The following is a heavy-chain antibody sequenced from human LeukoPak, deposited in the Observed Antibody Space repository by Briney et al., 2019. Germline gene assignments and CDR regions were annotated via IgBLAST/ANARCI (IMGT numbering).Heavy chain of an antibody. CDR1: GYSFTSYW. D-gene: IGHD2-15*01. V-gene: IGHV5-51*01. CDR2: IYPGDSDT. J-gene: IGHJ4*02. CDR3: ARSYCSGGSCYDY. Sequence: GESLKISCKGSGYSFTSYWIGWVRQMPGKGLEWMGIIYPGDSDTRYSPSFQGQVTVSADKSISTAYLQWSSLKASDTAIYYCARSYCSGGSCYDYWGQGTLVTVSS.